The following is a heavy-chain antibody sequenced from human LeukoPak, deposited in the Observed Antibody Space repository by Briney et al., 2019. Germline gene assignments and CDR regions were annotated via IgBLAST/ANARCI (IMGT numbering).Heavy chain of an antibody. CDR2: IWYDGSNK. CDR1: GFTFSSYG. V-gene: IGHV3-33*01. Sequence: GGSLRLSCAASGFTFSSYGMHWVRQAPGKGLEWVAVIWYDGSNKYYAGSVKGRFTISRDNSKNTLYLQMNSLRAEDTAVYYCARCAGVAATPDYYGMDVWGQGTTVTVSS. J-gene: IGHJ6*02. D-gene: IGHD2-15*01. CDR3: ARCAGVAATPDYYGMDV.